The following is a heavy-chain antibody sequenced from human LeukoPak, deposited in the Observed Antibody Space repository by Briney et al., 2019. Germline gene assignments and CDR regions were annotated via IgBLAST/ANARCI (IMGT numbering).Heavy chain of an antibody. J-gene: IGHJ4*02. CDR1: GDSISSSGYY. D-gene: IGHD3/OR15-3a*01. CDR3: ARLNLRTLTYYFDY. CDR2: IYHSGST. V-gene: IGHV4-39*07. Sequence: SETLSLTCTVSGDSISSSGYYWGWIRQPPGKGLEWIGTIYHSGSTYYNPSLKSRVTISVDTSKNQFSLKMSSVTAADTAVYHCARLNLRTLTYYFDYWGQGTLVTVSS.